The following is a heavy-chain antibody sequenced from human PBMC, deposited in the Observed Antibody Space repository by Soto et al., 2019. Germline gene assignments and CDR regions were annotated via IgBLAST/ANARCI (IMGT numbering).Heavy chain of an antibody. CDR2: INKNADGGTA. Sequence: EVQLVESGGGLVKPGESLRLSCVASGFTVSDAWMSWVRQAPGKGLEWVGRINKNADGGTAEYAAPVKGRFSISRDGSQNTLYLQMNNVRIEDTAMYFCARGTRGDYWGQGTLVTVSS. CDR3: ARGTRGDY. J-gene: IGHJ4*02. CDR1: GFTVSDAW. V-gene: IGHV3-15*01. D-gene: IGHD2-2*01.